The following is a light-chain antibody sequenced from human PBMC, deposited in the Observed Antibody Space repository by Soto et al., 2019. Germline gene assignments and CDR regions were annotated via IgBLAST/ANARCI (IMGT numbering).Light chain of an antibody. CDR1: QSLSSW. CDR2: DAS. V-gene: IGKV1-5*01. CDR3: QQSYSTPPT. Sequence: DIQMTQSPSTLSASVGDRVTITSRACQSLSSWSAWYQQKPGKAPKLLIYDASSLESGVPSRFSGSGSGTDFTLTISSLQPEDFATYYCQQSYSTPPTFGQGTKVDI. J-gene: IGKJ1*01.